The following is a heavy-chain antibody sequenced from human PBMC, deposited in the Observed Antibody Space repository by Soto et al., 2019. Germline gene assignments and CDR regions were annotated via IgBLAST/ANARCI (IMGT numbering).Heavy chain of an antibody. CDR1: GFTVSSNY. CDR2: IYSGGST. V-gene: IGHV3-53*01. CDR3: ARDHYYYDSSGFDY. J-gene: IGHJ4*02. D-gene: IGHD3-22*01. Sequence: GGSLRLSCAASGFTVSSNYMSWVRQAPGKGLEWVSVIYSGGSTYYADSVKGRFTISRDNSKNTLYLQMNSLRAEDTAVYYCARDHYYYDSSGFDYWGQGTLVTVSS.